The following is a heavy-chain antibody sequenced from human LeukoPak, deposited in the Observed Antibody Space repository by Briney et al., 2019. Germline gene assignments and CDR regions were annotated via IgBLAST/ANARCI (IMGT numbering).Heavy chain of an antibody. J-gene: IGHJ4*02. CDR1: GGSISSSSHY. V-gene: IGHV4-39*01. Sequence: SETLSLTCTVSGGSISSSSHYWSWIRQPPGKGLEWIASINYSGSTYYNPSLKSRVTISVDTSKNQFSLKLSSVTAPDTAVYYCARHLEYISSWKGYYFGYWGQGTLVTVSS. CDR2: INYSGST. CDR3: ARHLEYISSWKGYYFGY. D-gene: IGHD6-13*01.